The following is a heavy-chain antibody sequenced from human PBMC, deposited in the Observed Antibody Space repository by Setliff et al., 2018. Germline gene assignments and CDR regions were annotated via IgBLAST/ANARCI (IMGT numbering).Heavy chain of an antibody. CDR3: ARDNWVDSVMVTEKGEF. CDR1: GFTFFSYM. V-gene: IGHV3-48*01. D-gene: IGHD5-18*01. J-gene: IGHJ4*02. Sequence: GGSLRLSCTTSGFTFFSYMMNWVRQAPGKGLEWISYISTSSTIIYYADSVKGRVTISRDDARGTVYLQMNSLRAEDTAVYYCARDNWVDSVMVTEKGEFWGQGTLVTVSS. CDR2: ISTSSTII.